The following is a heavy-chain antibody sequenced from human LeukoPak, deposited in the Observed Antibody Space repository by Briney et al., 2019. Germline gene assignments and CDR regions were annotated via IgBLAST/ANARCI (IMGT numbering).Heavy chain of an antibody. V-gene: IGHV3-33*01. CDR2: TWYDGSNK. D-gene: IGHD1-26*01. Sequence: GTSLRLSCAASGFTFRSYGMHWVRQAPGKGLEWVAVTWYDGSNKYYTDSVKGRFTISRDNAKNSLYLQMNSLRAEDTAVYYCARDRVGATTYYYYGMDVWGQGTTVTVSS. CDR1: GFTFRSYG. CDR3: ARDRVGATTYYYYGMDV. J-gene: IGHJ6*02.